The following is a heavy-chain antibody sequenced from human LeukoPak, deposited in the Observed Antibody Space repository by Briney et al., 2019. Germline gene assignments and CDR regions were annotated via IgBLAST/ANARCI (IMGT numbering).Heavy chain of an antibody. V-gene: IGHV4-4*07. CDR1: GGSTNGHY. CDR2: IYTRGTP. D-gene: IGHD2-8*02. J-gene: IGHJ3*02. CDR3: ARGKYQISIFCTRGKCYPGAFDI. Sequence: SETLSLTCPVSGGSTNGHYSRWIRQPAGKGLEWIGHIYTRGTPNYHPSLKSRVTMSVDTSKNQFSLKLSSGTAADTAVYYCARGKYQISIFCTRGKCYPGAFDIWGRGTMATVSS.